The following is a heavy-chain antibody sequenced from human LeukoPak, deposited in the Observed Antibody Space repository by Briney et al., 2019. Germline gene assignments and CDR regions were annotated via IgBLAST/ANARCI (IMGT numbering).Heavy chain of an antibody. J-gene: IGHJ6*02. D-gene: IGHD6-13*01. CDR3: ARASDESSWFNYGMDV. V-gene: IGHV4-59*01. CDR2: IYYSGST. CDR1: GGSISSYY. Sequence: KPSETLSLTCTVSGGSISSYYWSWIRQPPGKGLEWIGYIYYSGSTNYNPSLKSRVTISVDTSKNQFSLKLSSVTAADTAVYYCARASDESSWFNYGMDVWGQGTTVTVSS.